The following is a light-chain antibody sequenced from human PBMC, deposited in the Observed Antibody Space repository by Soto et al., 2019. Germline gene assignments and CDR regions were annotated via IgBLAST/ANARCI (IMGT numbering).Light chain of an antibody. CDR3: ATWDDSVTGMV. J-gene: IGLJ2*01. CDR2: STN. CDR1: SSNIGRNY. Sequence: QSVLTQPPSASGTPGQRVTISCSGSSSNIGRNYVTWYQQVPGTAPKLLIYSTNQRPSGVPDRFSGSKSGTSASLAISGLQSEAEADYHCATWDDSVTGMVFGGGTQLTVL. V-gene: IGLV1-44*01.